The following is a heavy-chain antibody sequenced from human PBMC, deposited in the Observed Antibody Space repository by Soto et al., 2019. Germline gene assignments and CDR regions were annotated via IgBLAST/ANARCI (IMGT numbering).Heavy chain of an antibody. CDR2: ISAYNGNT. D-gene: IGHD3-22*01. V-gene: IGHV1-18*01. CDR3: ARDLTTMIVVASDAFDI. CDR1: GYTFTSYG. J-gene: IGHJ3*02. Sequence: ASVKVSCKASGYTFTSYGISWVRQAPGQGLEWMGWISAYNGNTNYAQRLQGRVTMTTDTSTSTAYMELRSLRSDDTTVYYCARDLTTMIVVASDAFDIWGQGTIVTVSS.